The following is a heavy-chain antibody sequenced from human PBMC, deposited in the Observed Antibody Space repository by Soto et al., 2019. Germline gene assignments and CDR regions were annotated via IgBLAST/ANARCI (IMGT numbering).Heavy chain of an antibody. CDR2: VYLTGTT. D-gene: IGHD2-8*02. V-gene: IGHV4-4*02. CDR1: GVSVVSSSW. Sequence: SETLSLTCDVSGVSVVSSSWWSWVRQSPGKGLEWVGEVYLTGTTRYNPSLKGRVSISIDKSKNQVSLTLNSVTAADAAVYYCARGFQYWLPTFDSGQGIRVTVSS. CDR3: ARGFQYWLPTFD. J-gene: IGHJ4*02.